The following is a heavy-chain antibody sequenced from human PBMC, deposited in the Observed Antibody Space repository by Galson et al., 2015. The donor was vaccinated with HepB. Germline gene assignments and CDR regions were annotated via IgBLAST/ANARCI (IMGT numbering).Heavy chain of an antibody. V-gene: IGHV3-48*01. Sequence: SLRLSCAASGFTFSGYTMNWVRQAPGKGLEWISYINSNSDTIYYADSVKGRFTISKDNSKSTLYLQMNSLRAEDTAVYYCAKGAMKYCSSISCYAWLDYFESWGQGTLVAVSS. D-gene: IGHD2-2*01. CDR1: GFTFSGYT. J-gene: IGHJ4*02. CDR2: INSNSDTI. CDR3: AKGAMKYCSSISCYAWLDYFES.